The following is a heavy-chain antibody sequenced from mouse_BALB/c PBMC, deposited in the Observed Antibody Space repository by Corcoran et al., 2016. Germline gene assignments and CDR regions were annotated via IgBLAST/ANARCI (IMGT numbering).Heavy chain of an antibody. J-gene: IGHJ2*01. V-gene: IGHV8-12*01. Sequence: QVTLKESGPGILQPSQTLSLTCSFSGFSLSTSGMGVSWIRQPSGKGLEWLAHIYWDDDKRYNPSLKSRITISKDTSRNQVFLKITSVTTSVTATYHCARVGPYYGSSWDYFDYWGQGTTLTVSS. CDR2: IYWDDDK. CDR1: GFSLSTSGMG. D-gene: IGHD1-1*01. CDR3: ARVGPYYGSSWDYFDY.